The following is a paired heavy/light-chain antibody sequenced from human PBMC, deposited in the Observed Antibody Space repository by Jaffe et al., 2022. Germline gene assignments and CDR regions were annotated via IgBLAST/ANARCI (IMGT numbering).Light chain of an antibody. CDR3: QQGNSSPFT. CDR2: TAS. CDR1: QGISSW. J-gene: IGKJ4*01. V-gene: IGKV1D-12*01. Sequence: DIQMTQSPSSVSASVGDRVSITCRASQGISSWLAWYQQKPGKAPRLLIYTASRLQSGVPSRFSGSGSGTDFTLTISNLQPEDFATYYCQQGNSSPFTFGGGTKVQIK.
Heavy chain of an antibody. CDR2: INQDGSAK. D-gene: IGHD2-15*01. V-gene: IGHV3-7*04. J-gene: IGHJ3*01. Sequence: EVQLVESGGDVVQPGGSLKLSCAASGFTFSSHWMNWVRQAPGKGLEWVANINQDGSAKNYVDSVKGRFTISRDNAKDSFYLQMDSLRDEDTAVYWCTRAALSGRGCDLWGQGTTLTVSS. CDR3: TRAALSGRGCDL. CDR1: GFTFSSHW.